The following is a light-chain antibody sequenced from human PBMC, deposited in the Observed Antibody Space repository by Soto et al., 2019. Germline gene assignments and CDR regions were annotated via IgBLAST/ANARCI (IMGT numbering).Light chain of an antibody. CDR2: GAS. CDR1: RDISNN. J-gene: IGKJ1*01. V-gene: IGKV3-15*01. Sequence: EIVMTQSPASLSVSPGGRATLSCRASRDISNNLAWYQQRPGQPPRLLIYGASTRATGVPARFSGSGWGPDFTLTISGLQADDFAVYYCQQYTSWQTFGQGTQVDIK. CDR3: QQYTSWQT.